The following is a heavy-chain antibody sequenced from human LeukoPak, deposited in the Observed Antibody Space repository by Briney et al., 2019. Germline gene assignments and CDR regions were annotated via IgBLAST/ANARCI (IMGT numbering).Heavy chain of an antibody. V-gene: IGHV1-69*06. CDR1: GGTFSSYA. CDR2: IIPIFGTV. CDR3: ARSLFRFLEWSYRSYYYYYMGV. Sequence: SVKVSCKASGGTFSSYAISWVRQAPGQGLEWMGGIIPIFGTVNYAQKFQGRVTITADKSTSTAYMELSSLRSEDTAVYYCARSLFRFLEWSYRSYYYYYMGVWGKGTTVTVSS. D-gene: IGHD3-3*01. J-gene: IGHJ6*03.